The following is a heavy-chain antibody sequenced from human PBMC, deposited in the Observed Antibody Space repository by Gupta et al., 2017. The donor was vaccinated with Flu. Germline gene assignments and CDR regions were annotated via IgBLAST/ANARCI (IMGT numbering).Heavy chain of an antibody. V-gene: IGHV5-51*01. D-gene: IGHD3-10*02. CDR2: IYPADSEV. Sequence: MPGKGLEWMGIIYPADSEVRYSPSFPGQVTIPADTSTNTAYLHCNSLKASDSVIFFCAIHLFHRGDVAAEIDFWGQGTQVTVSS. CDR3: AIHLFHRGDVAAEIDF. J-gene: IGHJ4*02.